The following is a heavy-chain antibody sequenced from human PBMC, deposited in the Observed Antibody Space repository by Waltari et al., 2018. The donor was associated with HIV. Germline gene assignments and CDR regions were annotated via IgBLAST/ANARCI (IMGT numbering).Heavy chain of an antibody. Sequence: EVQLEDSVGPSVRPGNSLSPSRAPSGSAFSATARHWVRQVPGKGLEWVEGISWNSATIGYGDSVKGRFISSRDNAKNSVYLEMNGLTPEDTALYYCARDARGHYHYYTMDVWGQGTTVIVSS. CDR2: ISWNSATI. J-gene: IGHJ6*02. CDR1: GSAFSATA. D-gene: IGHD3-10*01. V-gene: IGHV3-9*01. CDR3: ARDARGHYHYYTMDV.